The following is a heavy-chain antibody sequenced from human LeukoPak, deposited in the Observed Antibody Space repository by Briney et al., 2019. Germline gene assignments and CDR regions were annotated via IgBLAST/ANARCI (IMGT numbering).Heavy chain of an antibody. D-gene: IGHD6-19*01. CDR3: AKDQAVAGRLRYFDY. CDR1: GFTFSTYA. J-gene: IGHJ4*02. CDR2: LSGSGGST. V-gene: IGHV3-23*01. Sequence: GGSLRLSCAASGFTFSTYAMSWVRQAPGKGREWVSGLSGSGGSTSYADSVEGRFNISRDNSKNTLYLQMDSLRAEDTAVYYCAKDQAVAGRLRYFDYWGQGTLVSVSS.